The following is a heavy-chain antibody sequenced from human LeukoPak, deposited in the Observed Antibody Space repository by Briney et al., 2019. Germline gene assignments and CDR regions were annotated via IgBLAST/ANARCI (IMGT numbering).Heavy chain of an antibody. D-gene: IGHD3-22*01. V-gene: IGHV1-46*01. CDR2: INPSGGST. CDR1: GYTFTSYY. CDR3: ARGGYYDSSGPTWDWFDP. J-gene: IGHJ5*02. Sequence: ASVKVSCKASGYTFTSYYMHWVRQAPGQGLEWMGIINPSGGSTTYSQKFQGRVTMTRDTSTSTVYMELSSLRSEDTAVYYCARGGYYDSSGPTWDWFDPWGQGTWSPSPQ.